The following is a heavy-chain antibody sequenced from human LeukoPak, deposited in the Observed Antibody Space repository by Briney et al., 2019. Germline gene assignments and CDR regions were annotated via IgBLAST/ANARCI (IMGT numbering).Heavy chain of an antibody. D-gene: IGHD3-10*01. CDR3: ANEVYYGSGSYIY. Sequence: PGGSLRLSCAASGFTFSSYAMSWVRQAPGKGLEWVSAISGRGGSTYYADSVKGRFTISRDNSKNTLYLQMNSLRAEDTAVYYCANEVYYGSGSYIYWGQGTLVTVSS. CDR1: GFTFSSYA. J-gene: IGHJ4*02. CDR2: ISGRGGST. V-gene: IGHV3-23*01.